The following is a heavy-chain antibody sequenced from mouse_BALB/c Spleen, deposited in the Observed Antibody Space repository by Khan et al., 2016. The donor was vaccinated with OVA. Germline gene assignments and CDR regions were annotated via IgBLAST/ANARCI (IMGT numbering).Heavy chain of an antibody. CDR3: ARKDYYDYDPFPY. CDR1: GYSITSEYA. CDR2: IDYSGNT. J-gene: IGHJ3*01. D-gene: IGHD2-4*01. V-gene: IGHV3-2*02. Sequence: EVQLQESGPGLVKPSLSLSLTCTVTGYSITSEYAWNWIRQFPGNKLEWMGYIDYSGNTRFNPYLKSRTSITRDTFKNQFFLQLNSVTAEDTATYYCARKDYYDYDPFPYWGQGTLVTVSA.